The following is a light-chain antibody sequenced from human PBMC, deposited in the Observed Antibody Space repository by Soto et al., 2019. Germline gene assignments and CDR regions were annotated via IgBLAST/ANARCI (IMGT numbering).Light chain of an antibody. J-gene: IGLJ1*01. CDR2: DVS. Sequence: SVLPQPASGSGSPGQSITISCTGTSSDVGGYNYVSWYQQHPGKAPKLMIYDVSNRPSGVSNRFSGSKSGNTASLTISGLQAEDEADYYCSSYTSSSTLENVFGTGTKVTVL. CDR3: SSYTSSSTLENV. V-gene: IGLV2-14*01. CDR1: SSDVGGYNY.